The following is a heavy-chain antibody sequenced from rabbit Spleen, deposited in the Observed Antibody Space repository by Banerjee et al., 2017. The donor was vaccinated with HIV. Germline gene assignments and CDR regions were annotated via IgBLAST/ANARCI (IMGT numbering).Heavy chain of an antibody. CDR2: IYVGSGGST. D-gene: IGHD8-1*01. Sequence: QEQLVEYGGDLVQPEGSLTLTCKASGLDFSSSYWICWVRQAPGKGLEWLACIYVGSGGSTKCASWAKGRFTISKTSSTTVTLQMTSLTVAGTATYFCARGGAGGSYFALWGQGTLVTVS. J-gene: IGHJ6*01. V-gene: IGHV1S45*01. CDR1: GLDFSSSYW. CDR3: ARGGAGGSYFAL.